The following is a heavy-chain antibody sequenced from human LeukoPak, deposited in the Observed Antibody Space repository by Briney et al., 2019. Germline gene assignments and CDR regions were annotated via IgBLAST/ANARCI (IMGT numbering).Heavy chain of an antibody. V-gene: IGHV4-59*01. D-gene: IGHD3-3*01. Sequence: SETLSLTCTVCGGSISSYYWSWIRQPPGKGLEWIGYVYYSGSTNYNPSLKSRVTISVDTSKNQFSLKLSSVTAADTAVYYCARDFWSGYYPSNYGMDVWGQGTTVTVSS. J-gene: IGHJ6*02. CDR2: VYYSGST. CDR1: GGSISSYY. CDR3: ARDFWSGYYPSNYGMDV.